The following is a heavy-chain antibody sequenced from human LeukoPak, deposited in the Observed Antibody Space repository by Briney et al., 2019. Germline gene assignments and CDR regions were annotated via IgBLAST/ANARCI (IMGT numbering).Heavy chain of an antibody. D-gene: IGHD1/OR15-1a*01. V-gene: IGHV4-61*10. CDR2: IYYSGST. CDR1: GGSISSGSYY. J-gene: IGHJ4*02. Sequence: TTSETLSLTCTVSGGSISSGSYYWSWIRQPAGKGLEWIGYIYYSGSTNYNPSLKSRVTISVDTSKNQFSLKLSSVTAADTAVYYCARRNREMDYWGQGTLVTVSS. CDR3: ARRNREMDY.